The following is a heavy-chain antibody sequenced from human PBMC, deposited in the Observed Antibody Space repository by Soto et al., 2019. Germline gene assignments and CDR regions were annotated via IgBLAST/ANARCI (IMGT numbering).Heavy chain of an antibody. CDR2: IYHSGST. Sequence: PSLTCAVSGGSISSSNWWSWVHQPPGKGLEWIGEIYHSGSTNYNPSLKSRVTISVDKSKNQFSLKLSSVTAADTAVYYCARRGSSGWYDVEEAFDIWGQGTMVTVSS. CDR1: GGSISSSNW. CDR3: ARRGSSGWYDVEEAFDI. J-gene: IGHJ3*02. D-gene: IGHD6-19*01. V-gene: IGHV4-4*02.